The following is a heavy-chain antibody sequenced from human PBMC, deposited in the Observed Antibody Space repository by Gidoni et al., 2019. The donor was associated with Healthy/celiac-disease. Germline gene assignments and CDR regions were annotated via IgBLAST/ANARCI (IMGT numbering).Heavy chain of an antibody. Sequence: EVQLVESGGGLVQPGGSLRLSCAASGFTVSSNYMSWVRQAPGKGLEWVSVIYSGGSTYYADSVKGRFTISRDNSKNTLYLQMNSLRAEDTAVYYCARVRWLPLTGDPLDFDYWGQGTLVTVSS. CDR1: GFTVSSNY. J-gene: IGHJ4*02. CDR2: IYSGGST. CDR3: ARVRWLPLTGDPLDFDY. V-gene: IGHV3-66*02. D-gene: IGHD7-27*01.